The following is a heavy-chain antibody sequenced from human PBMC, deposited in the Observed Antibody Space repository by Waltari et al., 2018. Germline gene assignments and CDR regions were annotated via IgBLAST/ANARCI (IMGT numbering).Heavy chain of an antibody. V-gene: IGHV1-24*01. CDR1: GLSFTELS. D-gene: IGHD6-19*01. J-gene: IGHJ5*02. CDR3: AAGLSSGWPNL. Sequence: QVQVGQSGAEVKKPGASVKVSCKVSGLSFTELSIHWVRQTSGKGLEWMGGFDLPDGERNSAQKFQGRLKMTEDISTDTAYMELSSLRSDDTAVYYCAAGLSSGWPNLWGPGTLVTVS. CDR2: FDLPDGER.